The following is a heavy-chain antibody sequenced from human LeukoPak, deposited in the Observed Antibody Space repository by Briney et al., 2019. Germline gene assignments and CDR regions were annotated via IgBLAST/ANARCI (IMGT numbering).Heavy chain of an antibody. Sequence: GGSLRLSCAASGFTFNNYAMSWVRQAPGKGPEWLSAISGSGGSTTDADSVKGRFTISRDNSKNTLYLQMNSLRAEDTAVYYCARDLGATTSWYFDYWGQGTLVTVSS. J-gene: IGHJ4*02. D-gene: IGHD1-26*01. CDR3: ARDLGATTSWYFDY. CDR2: ISGSGGST. V-gene: IGHV3-23*01. CDR1: GFTFNNYA.